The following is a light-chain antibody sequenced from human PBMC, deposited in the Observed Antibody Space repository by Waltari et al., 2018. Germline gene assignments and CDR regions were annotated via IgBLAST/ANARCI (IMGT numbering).Light chain of an antibody. Sequence: QSALTQPASVSGSPGQSITISCTGTSSYVGGYNYVSWYQQHPGKAPNLMIFDVSNRPSGVSNRFSGSKSGNTASLTISGLQAEDEADYYCSSYISSSTLELFGGGTSLTVL. CDR1: SSYVGGYNY. CDR3: SSYISSSTLEL. J-gene: IGLJ2*01. CDR2: DVS. V-gene: IGLV2-14*03.